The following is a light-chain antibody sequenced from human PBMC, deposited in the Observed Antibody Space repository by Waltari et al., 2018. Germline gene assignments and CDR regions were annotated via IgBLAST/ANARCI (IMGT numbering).Light chain of an antibody. CDR3: CSYAGSAIWV. J-gene: IGLJ3*02. V-gene: IGLV2-23*01. Sequence: QSALTQPASVSGSPGPSITISCTGTSSDVGSYNLLSWYQQHPGKAPKLMIYEDNKRNAGGWNSCAGSKSGNTAALKIAGLQAEDEADYYGCSYAGSAIWVFGGGTKLTVL. CDR2: EDN. CDR1: SSDVGSYNL.